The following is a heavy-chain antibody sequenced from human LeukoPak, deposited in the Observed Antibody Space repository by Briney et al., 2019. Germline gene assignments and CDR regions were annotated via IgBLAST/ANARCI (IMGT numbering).Heavy chain of an antibody. J-gene: IGHJ3*02. CDR2: ILSSGST. V-gene: IGHV4-61*01. CDR1: GGSVSSGSYS. D-gene: IGHD1-14*01. CDR3: ARTNQISETAFDI. Sequence: SETLSLTCTVSGGSVSSGSYSWSWIRQPPGKGLEWIVYILSSGSTNYNPSVKSRVTISVDTSKNQFSLRLSSVTAADTAVYFCARTNQISETAFDIWGQGTMVIVSS.